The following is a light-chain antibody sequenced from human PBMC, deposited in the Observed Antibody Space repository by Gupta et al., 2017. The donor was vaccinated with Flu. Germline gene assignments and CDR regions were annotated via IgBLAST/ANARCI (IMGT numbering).Light chain of an antibody. CDR2: AAS. CDR3: LQSASAPFT. Sequence: PSSLSASVGDRVTITCRASQSISSNLNWYQHKTGEAPNLLIFAASDLQSGVPSRFSGSGSGTDFTLTISRLQAEDFATYYCLQSASAPFTFGHGTKVDI. V-gene: IGKV1-39*01. J-gene: IGKJ3*01. CDR1: QSISSN.